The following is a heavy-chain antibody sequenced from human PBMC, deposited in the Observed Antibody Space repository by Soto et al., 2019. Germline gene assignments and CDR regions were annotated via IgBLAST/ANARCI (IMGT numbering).Heavy chain of an antibody. CDR3: ARGPSTVATWLDY. CDR2: ISGNGFST. J-gene: IGHJ4*02. Sequence: EVQLVESGEGLVQPGGSLRLSCAASGFTFSNYAMHWVRQAPGKGLEYVSAISGNGFSTYYGDSVRGRFIISRDNSKNTLYLQMGRLRAEDMAVYYCARGPSTVATWLDYWGQGTLVTVSS. V-gene: IGHV3-64*02. CDR1: GFTFSNYA. D-gene: IGHD4-17*01.